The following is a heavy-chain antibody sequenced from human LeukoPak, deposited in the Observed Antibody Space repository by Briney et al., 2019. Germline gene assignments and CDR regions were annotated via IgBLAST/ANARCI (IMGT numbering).Heavy chain of an antibody. D-gene: IGHD6-19*01. V-gene: IGHV3-74*01. J-gene: IGHJ4*02. Sequence: GGSLRLSCAASGFTFSTYWMHWVRQAPGKGLVWVSRINPDGTTTSYADSVKGRFSISRDNAKDTVYLQMNSLRAEDTAVYYCARVSIGWYSFDYWGQGTLVTVSS. CDR3: ARVSIGWYSFDY. CDR1: GFTFSTYW. CDR2: INPDGTTT.